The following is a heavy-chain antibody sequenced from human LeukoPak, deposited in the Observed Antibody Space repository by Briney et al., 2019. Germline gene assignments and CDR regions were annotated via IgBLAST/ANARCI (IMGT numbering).Heavy chain of an antibody. CDR3: ARSPYGGYGDN. CDR1: GFTFSSYA. Sequence: GGSLRLSCAASGFTFSSYAMTWVRQAPGKGLEWVSAISRSGGDTEYADSVKGRFTISRDNARNTLYLQMNSLRAEDTAVYYCARSPYGGYGDNWGQGTLVTVSS. D-gene: IGHD4-17*01. J-gene: IGHJ4*02. CDR2: ISRSGGDT. V-gene: IGHV3-23*01.